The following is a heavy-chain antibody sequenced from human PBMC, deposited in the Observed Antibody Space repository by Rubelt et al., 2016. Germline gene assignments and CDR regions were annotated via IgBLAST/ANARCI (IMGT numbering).Heavy chain of an antibody. CDR1: GFTFSSYA. J-gene: IGHJ4*02. CDR2: ISGNGDYT. V-gene: IGHV3-23*04. D-gene: IGHD5-12*01. CDR3: ARSDSGSGHDY. Sequence: EVQLVESGGGLVKPGGSLRLSCAASGFTFSSYAMNWVRQAPGKGLEWVSSISGNGDYTYYADSVKGRFSISRDNSKNTVSLQMNSLRPDDTAIYYCARSDSGSGHDYWGQGALVTVSS.